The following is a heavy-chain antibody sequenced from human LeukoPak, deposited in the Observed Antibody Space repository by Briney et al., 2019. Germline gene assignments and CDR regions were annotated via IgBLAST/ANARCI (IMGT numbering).Heavy chain of an antibody. J-gene: IGHJ6*03. CDR1: GYDFSRYD. Sequence: ASVMVSCKASGYDFSRYDINWVRLAPGQGLEWMGWMNPNNGDTDYAQKLQGRVTMTTDTSTSTAYMELRSLRSDDTAVYYCARQCDAYYDFWSGYYITRRYYYYYMEVWGKGTTVTVSS. V-gene: IGHV1-18*01. CDR2: MNPNNGDT. CDR3: ARQCDAYYDFWSGYYITRRYYYYYMEV. D-gene: IGHD3-3*01.